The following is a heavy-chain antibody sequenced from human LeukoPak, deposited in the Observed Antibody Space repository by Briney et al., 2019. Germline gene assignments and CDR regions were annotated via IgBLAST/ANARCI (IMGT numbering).Heavy chain of an antibody. CDR3: AREAFDP. Sequence: GGSLRLSCAASGFTFSSYSMNWVRQAPGKGLEWVSSISSSSSYTYYADSVKGRFTISRDNAKNSLYLQMNSLRAEDTAVYYCAREAFDPWGQGTLVTVSS. V-gene: IGHV3-21*01. J-gene: IGHJ5*02. CDR2: ISSSSSYT. CDR1: GFTFSSYS.